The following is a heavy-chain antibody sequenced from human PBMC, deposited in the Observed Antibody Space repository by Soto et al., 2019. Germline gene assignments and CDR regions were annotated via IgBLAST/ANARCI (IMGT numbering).Heavy chain of an antibody. CDR2: ISSSSSYI. CDR3: ARVISGWQDYGMDV. J-gene: IGHJ6*02. CDR1: GFTFSSYS. V-gene: IGHV3-21*01. Sequence: PGGSLRLSCAASGFTFSSYSMNWVRQAPGKGLEWVSSISSSSSYIYYADSVKGRFTISRDNAKNSLYLQMNSLRAEDTAVYYCARVISGWQDYGMDVWGQGTTVTVSS. D-gene: IGHD2-15*01.